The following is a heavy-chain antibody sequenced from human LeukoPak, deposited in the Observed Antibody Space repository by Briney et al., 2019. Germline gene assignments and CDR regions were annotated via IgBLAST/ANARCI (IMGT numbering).Heavy chain of an antibody. V-gene: IGHV4-4*02. J-gene: IGHJ4*02. Sequence: SETLSLTCAVSGGSISSSNWWTWVRQPPGKGLEWIGEIYDSGSTNYNPSLKSRVTISVDKSKNQFSLQLNSVTAADTAVYYCARQSAYSNGFDSWGQGTLVTVSS. D-gene: IGHD5-18*01. CDR2: IYDSGST. CDR3: ARQSAYSNGFDS. CDR1: GGSISSSNW.